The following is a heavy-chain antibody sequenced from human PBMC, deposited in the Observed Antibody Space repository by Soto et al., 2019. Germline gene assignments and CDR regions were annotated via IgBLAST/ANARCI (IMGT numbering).Heavy chain of an antibody. CDR1: GYTFTSYY. CDR2: INPSGGST. D-gene: IGHD6-6*01. CDR3: ARDPYSSSLSGWGYGMDV. Sequence: QVQLVQSGAKVKKPGASVKVSCKASGYTFTSYYMHWVRQAPGQGLEWMGIINPSGGSTSYAQKFQGRVTMTRDTSTSTVYMELSSLRSEDTAVYYCARDPYSSSLSGWGYGMDVWGQGTTVTVSS. V-gene: IGHV1-46*01. J-gene: IGHJ6*02.